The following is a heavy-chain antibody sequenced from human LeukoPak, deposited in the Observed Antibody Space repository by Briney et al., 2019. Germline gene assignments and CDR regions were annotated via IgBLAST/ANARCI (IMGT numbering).Heavy chain of an antibody. D-gene: IGHD4-23*01. V-gene: IGHV3-23*01. Sequence: PGGPLRLSCAASGFTFSSYAMSWVRQAPGKGLEWGSTISGSISGGSTSYAESVKGRFTISRDNSKNTLYLQMNSLRAEDTAVYYCAKGAATTVVTVFDYWGQGTLATVSS. CDR3: AKGAATTVVTVFDY. CDR2: ISGSISGGST. CDR1: GFTFSSYA. J-gene: IGHJ4*02.